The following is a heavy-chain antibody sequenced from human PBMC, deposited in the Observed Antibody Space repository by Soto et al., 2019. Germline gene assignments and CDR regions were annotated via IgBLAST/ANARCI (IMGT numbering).Heavy chain of an antibody. V-gene: IGHV1-69*13. CDR3: ARDHDTSSRDYYGMDV. CDR2: IIPIFGTA. D-gene: IGHD2-2*01. J-gene: IGHJ6*02. Sequence: SVKVSCKASGGTFSSYAISWVRQAPGQGLEWMGGIIPIFGTANYAQKFQGRVTITADESTSTAYMELSSLRSEDTAVYYCARDHDTSSRDYYGMDVWGQVTTVTVSS. CDR1: GGTFSSYA.